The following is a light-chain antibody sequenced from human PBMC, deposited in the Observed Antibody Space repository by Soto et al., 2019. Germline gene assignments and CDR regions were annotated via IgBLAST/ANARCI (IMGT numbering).Light chain of an antibody. V-gene: IGLV4-69*01. Sequence: QLVLTQSPSASASLGASVKLTCTLSSGHSSYAIAWHQQQPEKGPRYLMKLNSDGSHSKGDGIPDRFSGSSSGAERYLTISRLQSEDEGDYYCQTGGTGILFGGGTKLTVL. CDR1: SGHSSYA. CDR3: QTGGTGIL. J-gene: IGLJ2*01. CDR2: LNSDGSH.